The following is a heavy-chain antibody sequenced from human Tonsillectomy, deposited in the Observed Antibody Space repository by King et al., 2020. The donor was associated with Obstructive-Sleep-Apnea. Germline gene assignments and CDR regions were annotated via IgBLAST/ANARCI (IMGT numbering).Heavy chain of an antibody. J-gene: IGHJ4*02. CDR2: ISYYGDNK. Sequence: VQLVESGGGVVQPGRSLRLSCAASGFTFSSYAMHWVRQAPGKGLEWVAIISYYGDNKYQADSVKGRFTISRDNSKNTLYLQMNSLRAEDTAVYYCARVVACTYYFDYWGQGTLVTVSS. V-gene: IGHV3-30*04. CDR3: ARVVACTYYFDY. CDR1: GFTFSSYA. D-gene: IGHD6-19*01.